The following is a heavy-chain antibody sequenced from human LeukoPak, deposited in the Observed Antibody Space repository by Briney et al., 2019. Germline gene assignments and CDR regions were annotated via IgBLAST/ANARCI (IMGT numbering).Heavy chain of an antibody. J-gene: IGHJ4*02. CDR2: IYYSGST. Sequence: KPSETLSLTCTVSGGSISSYYWSWIRQPPGKGLEWIGYIYYSGSTSYNPSLKSRVAISVDTSKNQFSLKLSSVTAADTAVYYCASEIIAAAGVDYWGQGTLVTVSS. CDR1: GGSISSYY. D-gene: IGHD6-13*01. V-gene: IGHV4-59*01. CDR3: ASEIIAAAGVDY.